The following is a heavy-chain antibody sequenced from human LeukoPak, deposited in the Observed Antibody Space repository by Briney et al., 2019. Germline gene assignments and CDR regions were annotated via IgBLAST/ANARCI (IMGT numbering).Heavy chain of an antibody. CDR2: INPNSGGT. CDR1: GYTFTGYY. D-gene: IGHD2-2*01. Sequence: ASVKVSCKASGYTFTGYYMHWVRQAPGQGLEWMGWINPNSGGTNYAQKFQGRVTMTRDTSISTAYMELSRLRSDDTAVYYCARDLVASSLWFDPWGQGTLVTVSS. V-gene: IGHV1-2*02. CDR3: ARDLVASSLWFDP. J-gene: IGHJ5*02.